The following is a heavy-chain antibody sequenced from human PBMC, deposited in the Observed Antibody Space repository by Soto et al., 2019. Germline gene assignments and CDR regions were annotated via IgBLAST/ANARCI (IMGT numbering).Heavy chain of an antibody. CDR1: GGSFSGYY. CDR3: ARGSSPGVTMVRGVIGYYGMDV. V-gene: IGHV4-34*01. CDR2: INHSGST. J-gene: IGHJ6*02. Sequence: PSETLSLTCAVYGGSFSGYYWSWIRQPPGKGLEWIGEINHSGSTNYNPSLKSRVTMSVDTSKNQFSLKLSSVTAADTAVYYCARGSSPGVTMVRGVIGYYGMDVWGQGTTVTVSS. D-gene: IGHD3-10*01.